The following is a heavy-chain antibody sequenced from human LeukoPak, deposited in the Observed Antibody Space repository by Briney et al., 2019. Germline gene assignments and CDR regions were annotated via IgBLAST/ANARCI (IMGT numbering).Heavy chain of an antibody. CDR1: GFTFSSYG. J-gene: IGHJ3*02. V-gene: IGHV3-23*01. CDR3: ARYYSHGWRDAFDI. Sequence: GGSLRLSCAASGFTFSSYGMSWVRQAPGKGLEWGAAISGSGGSTDYADSVKGRFTISRDNSKNTLYLQMNSLRAEDTAVYYCARYYSHGWRDAFDIWGQGTMVTVSS. D-gene: IGHD2-21*01. CDR2: ISGSGGST.